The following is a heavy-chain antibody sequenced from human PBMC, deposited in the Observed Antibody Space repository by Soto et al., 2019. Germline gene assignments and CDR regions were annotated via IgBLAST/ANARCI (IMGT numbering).Heavy chain of an antibody. Sequence: GGSLRLSCAASGFTFDDYTMHWVRQAPGKGLEWVSLISWDGGSTYYADSVKGRFTISRDNSKNSLYLQMNSLRTEDTALYYCAKDKKREAAAAATGLLGMDVWGQGTTVTVSS. CDR3: AKDKKREAAAAATGLLGMDV. CDR1: GFTFDDYT. V-gene: IGHV3-43*01. CDR2: ISWDGGST. J-gene: IGHJ6*02. D-gene: IGHD6-13*01.